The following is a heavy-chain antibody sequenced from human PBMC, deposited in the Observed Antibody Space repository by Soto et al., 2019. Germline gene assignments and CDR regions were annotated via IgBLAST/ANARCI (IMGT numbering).Heavy chain of an antibody. CDR2: IVPILGIP. Sequence: QVQLVQSGAEVKKPGSSVKVSCKASGGTFSSYTITWLRQAPGQGLEWMGRIVPILGIPNYAQKFQGRVTITADKSTSTAYMELSSLRSEDTAVYYCERMRGSYGMDVCGQGTTVTVS. J-gene: IGHJ6*01. CDR3: ERMRGSYGMDV. D-gene: IGHD1-1*01. V-gene: IGHV1-69*02. CDR1: GGTFSSYT.